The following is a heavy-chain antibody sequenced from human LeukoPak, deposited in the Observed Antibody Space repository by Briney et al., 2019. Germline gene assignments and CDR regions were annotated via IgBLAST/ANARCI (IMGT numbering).Heavy chain of an antibody. CDR3: ARPDNDILTGYLPLGAFDI. V-gene: IGHV5-51*01. D-gene: IGHD3-9*01. CDR1: GYSFTSYW. Sequence: GESLKISCQGSGYSFTSYWIGWVRQMPGKGLEWMGIIYPGDSDTRSSPSFQGQVTISADKSISTAYLQWSSLKASDTAMYYCARPDNDILTGYLPLGAFDIWGQGTMVTVSS. CDR2: IYPGDSDT. J-gene: IGHJ3*02.